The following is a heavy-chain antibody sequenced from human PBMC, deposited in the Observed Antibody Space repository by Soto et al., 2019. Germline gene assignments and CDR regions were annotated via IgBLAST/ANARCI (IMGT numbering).Heavy chain of an antibody. Sequence: EVQLVESGGGLVQSGGSLRLSCAASGFTFSSYEMNWVRQAPGKGLEWVSYISSSGSTIYYADSVKGRFTISRDNAKNSLYLQMNSLRAEDTAVYYCARQGSSSNYYYGMDVWGQGTTVTVSS. D-gene: IGHD6-6*01. CDR1: GFTFSSYE. J-gene: IGHJ6*02. CDR2: ISSSGSTI. CDR3: ARQGSSSNYYYGMDV. V-gene: IGHV3-48*03.